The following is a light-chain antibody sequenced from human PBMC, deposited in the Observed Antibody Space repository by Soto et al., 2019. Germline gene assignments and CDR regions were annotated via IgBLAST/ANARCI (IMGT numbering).Light chain of an antibody. V-gene: IGKV3-20*01. CDR3: QQYTTSYWT. CDR2: GTS. J-gene: IGKJ1*01. Sequence: EVVLTHSPGTLSLSPGERATLSCRASQSVCSSYLAWYQQKPGQAPRVLIYGTSSRATGIPDRFSGSGSGKDFTLTISRQEPEDFAVYYCQQYTTSYWTVGQGAKVDIK. CDR1: QSVCSSY.